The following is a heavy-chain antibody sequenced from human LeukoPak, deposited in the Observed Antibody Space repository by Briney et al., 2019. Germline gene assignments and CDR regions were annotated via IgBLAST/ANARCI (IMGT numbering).Heavy chain of an antibody. V-gene: IGHV3-33*01. CDR3: ASGGYCSGGSCYTSRFDP. CDR1: GFTFSSYG. CDR2: IWYDGSNK. Sequence: PGGSLRLSCAASGFTFSSYGMHWVRQAPGKGLEWVAVIWYDGSNKYYADSVKGRFTISRDNSKNTLYLQMNSLRAEDTAVYYCASGGYCSGGSCYTSRFDPWGQGTPVTVSS. D-gene: IGHD2-15*01. J-gene: IGHJ5*02.